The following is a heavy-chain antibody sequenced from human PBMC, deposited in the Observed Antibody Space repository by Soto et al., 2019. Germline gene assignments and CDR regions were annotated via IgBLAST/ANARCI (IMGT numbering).Heavy chain of an antibody. Sequence: PWGSLRLSCAASGFTFSNYAMNWVRQAPGKGLEWVSAISGSGGSTYYAESVKGRFTISRDNSKNTLYLQMNSLRAEDTAVYYCANIAVAAKAAEYFQHWGQGTLVTVSS. D-gene: IGHD6-19*01. J-gene: IGHJ1*01. CDR1: GFTFSNYA. CDR3: ANIAVAAKAAEYFQH. V-gene: IGHV3-23*01. CDR2: ISGSGGST.